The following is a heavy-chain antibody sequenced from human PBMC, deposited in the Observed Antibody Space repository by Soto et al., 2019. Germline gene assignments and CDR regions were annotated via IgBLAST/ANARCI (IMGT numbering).Heavy chain of an antibody. Sequence: EVQLVESGGGLVKPGGSLRLSCAASGFTFSSYSMNWVRQAPGKGLEWVSSISSSSSYIYYADSVKGRFTISRDNAKNSLYRQMNSLRAEDTAVYYCASGYSGYDWGGWFDPWGQGTLVTVSS. CDR1: GFTFSSYS. CDR2: ISSSSSYI. V-gene: IGHV3-21*01. CDR3: ASGYSGYDWGGWFDP. D-gene: IGHD5-12*01. J-gene: IGHJ5*02.